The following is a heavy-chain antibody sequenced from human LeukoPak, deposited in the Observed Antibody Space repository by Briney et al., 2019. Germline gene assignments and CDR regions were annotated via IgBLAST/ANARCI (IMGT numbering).Heavy chain of an antibody. Sequence: GGSLRLSCAASGVTFSTNWMHWVRQAPGKGLVWVSRIKGDGSITNYADSVKGRFTISRDNAKNTLYLQMNSLRAEDTAVYYCARENWYLDYWGQGTLVTVSS. CDR3: ARENWYLDY. CDR1: GVTFSTNW. V-gene: IGHV3-74*01. J-gene: IGHJ4*02. CDR2: IKGDGSIT. D-gene: IGHD1-1*01.